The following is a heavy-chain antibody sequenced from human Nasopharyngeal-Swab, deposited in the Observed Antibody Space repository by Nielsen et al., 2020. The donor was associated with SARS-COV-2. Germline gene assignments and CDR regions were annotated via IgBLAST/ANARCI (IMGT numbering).Heavy chain of an antibody. CDR2: ISGSGGST. D-gene: IGHD3-10*01. CDR1: GFTFSTYA. CDR3: SKDLLLWFGALHFGGGALDI. J-gene: IGHJ3*02. V-gene: IGHV3-23*01. Sequence: GGSLRPSCAASGFTFSTYAMSWVRQAPGKGLEWVSAISGSGGSTYYPDSVKGRFTISRDNSKNTLYLQMNSLRAEDTAVYYCSKDLLLWFGALHFGGGALDIWGQGTMVTVSS.